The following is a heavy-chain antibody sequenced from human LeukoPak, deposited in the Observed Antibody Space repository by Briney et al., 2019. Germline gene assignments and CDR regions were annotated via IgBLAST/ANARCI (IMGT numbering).Heavy chain of an antibody. CDR2: IKEDGSEK. D-gene: IGHD3-22*01. CDR3: AGYYYDSTTYRDY. Sequence: GRSLRLSCAASGFTFSSYGMHWVRQAPGKGLEWVANIKEDGSEKYYADSVKGRFTISRDNAKNSLYLQMNSLRAEDTAVYYCAGYYYDSTTYRDYWGQGTLVTVSS. CDR1: GFTFSSYG. V-gene: IGHV3-7*01. J-gene: IGHJ4*02.